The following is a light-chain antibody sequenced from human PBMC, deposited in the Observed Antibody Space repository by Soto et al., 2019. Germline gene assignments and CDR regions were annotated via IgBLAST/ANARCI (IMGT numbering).Light chain of an antibody. V-gene: IGLV2-14*01. CDR3: SSYTSSSTRV. CDR2: DVS. J-gene: IGLJ1*01. Sequence: QSVLTQPASMSGSPGQSITISCTGTSSDVGGYNYVSWYQQHPGKAPKLMIYDVSNRPSGVSNRFSGSKSANTASLTISGLQAEDEADYYCSSYTSSSTRVFGTGTKVTVL. CDR1: SSDVGGYNY.